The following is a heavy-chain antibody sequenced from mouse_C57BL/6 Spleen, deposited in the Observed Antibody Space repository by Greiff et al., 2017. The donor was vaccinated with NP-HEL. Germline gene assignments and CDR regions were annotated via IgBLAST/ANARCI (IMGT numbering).Heavy chain of an antibody. V-gene: IGHV1-69*01. J-gene: IGHJ2*01. CDR3: ARRKTYGSSFDD. Sequence: QVQLQQPGAELVMPGASVKLSCKASGYTFTSYWMHWVKQRPGQGLEWIGEIDPSDSYTNYNQKFKGKSTLTVDKSSSTAYMQLSSLTSEDSAVYYCARRKTYGSSFDDRGQGTTLTVAS. CDR2: IDPSDSYT. CDR1: GYTFTSYW. D-gene: IGHD1-1*01.